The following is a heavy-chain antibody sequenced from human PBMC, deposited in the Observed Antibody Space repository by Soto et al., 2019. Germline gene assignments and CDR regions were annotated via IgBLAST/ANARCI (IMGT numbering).Heavy chain of an antibody. CDR2: ISGSGST. J-gene: IGHJ4*02. CDR1: GCNIITYA. Sequence: WVPMRVSWTAAGCNIITYAMSWVRQDTGKGLASLSSISGSGSTYYADSVNGRFTISRDNSKNTLYLQMNSLRAEDTAVYYCAKVISTSGSSLWGRGTMVTVS. CDR3: AKVISTSGSSL. D-gene: IGHD3-10*01. V-gene: IGHV3-23*01.